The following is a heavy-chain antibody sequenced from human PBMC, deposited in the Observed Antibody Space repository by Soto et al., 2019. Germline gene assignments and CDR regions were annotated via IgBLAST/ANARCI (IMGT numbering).Heavy chain of an antibody. Sequence: EVQLVESGGGLVKPGGSLRLSCAASGFTFSSYGMNWVRQAPGKGLEWVSSISSSSSYIYYADSVKGRFTISRDNAKNSLYLQMNSLRAEDTAVYYCAREDLRGYSYGTYYYYGMDVWGQGTTVTVSS. CDR3: AREDLRGYSYGTYYYYGMDV. CDR1: GFTFSSYG. D-gene: IGHD5-18*01. V-gene: IGHV3-21*01. CDR2: ISSSSSYI. J-gene: IGHJ6*02.